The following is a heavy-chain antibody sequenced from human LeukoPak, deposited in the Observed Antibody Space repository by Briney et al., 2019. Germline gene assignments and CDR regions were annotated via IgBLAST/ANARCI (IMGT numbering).Heavy chain of an antibody. V-gene: IGHV1-69*05. J-gene: IGHJ4*02. D-gene: IGHD3-22*01. Sequence: GASVKVSCKASGYTFTNYYVHWVRQAPGQGLEWMGRIIPIFGTANYAQKFQGRVTITTDESTSTAYMELSSLRSEDTAVYYCARETLYYDSSGYLDYWGQGTLVTVSS. CDR2: IIPIFGTA. CDR3: ARETLYYDSSGYLDY. CDR1: GYTFTNYY.